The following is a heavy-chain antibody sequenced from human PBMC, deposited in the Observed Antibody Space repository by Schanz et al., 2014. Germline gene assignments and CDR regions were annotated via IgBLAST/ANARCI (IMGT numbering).Heavy chain of an antibody. V-gene: IGHV3-66*01. CDR3: AKDPSHGDYDYYFDY. CDR1: GFTFSSYS. Sequence: EVQLVESGGGLVKPGGSLRLSCAASGFTFSSYSMNWVRQAPGKGLEWVSVIYSGIGAYYADSVKDRFTVSRDNSKNTVYLQMNRLRAEDTAVYYCAKDPSHGDYDYYFDYWGQGTLVTVSS. J-gene: IGHJ4*02. CDR2: IYSGIGA. D-gene: IGHD3-22*01.